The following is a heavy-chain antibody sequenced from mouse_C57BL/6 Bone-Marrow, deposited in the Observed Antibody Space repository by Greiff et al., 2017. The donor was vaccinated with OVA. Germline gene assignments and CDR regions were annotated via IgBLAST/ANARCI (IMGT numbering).Heavy chain of an antibody. D-gene: IGHD2-3*01. J-gene: IGHJ4*01. V-gene: IGHV5-6*02. Sequence: DVMLVESGGDLVKPGGSLKLSCAASGFTFSSYGMSWVRQTPDKRLEWVATISSGGSYTYYPDSVKGRFTISRANAKNTMYLQMSSVKSEDTAMYYCERRGWLLRGYYAMDYWGQGTSVTVSS. CDR2: ISSGGSYT. CDR3: ERRGWLLRGYYAMDY. CDR1: GFTFSSYG.